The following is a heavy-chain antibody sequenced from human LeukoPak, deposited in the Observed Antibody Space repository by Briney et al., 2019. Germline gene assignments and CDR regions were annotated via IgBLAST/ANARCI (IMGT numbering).Heavy chain of an antibody. CDR3: AILSITWGTLDY. V-gene: IGHV4-30-2*01. D-gene: IGHD5-12*01. J-gene: IGHJ4*02. Sequence: PSETLSLTCTVSGGSISSGGYYWSWIRQPPGKGLEWIGYIYHSGSTYYNPSLKSRVTISVDRSKNQFSLKLSSVTAADTAVYYCAILSITWGTLDYWGQGTLVTVSS. CDR2: IYHSGST. CDR1: GGSISSGGYY.